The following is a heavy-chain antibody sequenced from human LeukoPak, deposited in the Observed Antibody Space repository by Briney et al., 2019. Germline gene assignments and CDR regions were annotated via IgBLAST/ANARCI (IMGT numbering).Heavy chain of an antibody. Sequence: GGSLRLSCAASGFTFSSYAMSWVRQAPGKGLEWVSGISNNGGSTYYADSVKGRFTISRDNSKNTLYLQMNSLRAEDTAVYYCAKDTRTFSCLDYWGQGPLVTVSS. D-gene: IGHD3-16*01. J-gene: IGHJ4*02. CDR3: AKDTRTFSCLDY. V-gene: IGHV3-23*01. CDR1: GFTFSSYA. CDR2: ISNNGGST.